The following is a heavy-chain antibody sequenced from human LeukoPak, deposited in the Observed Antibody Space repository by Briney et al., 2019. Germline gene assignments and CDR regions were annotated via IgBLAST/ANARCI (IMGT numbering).Heavy chain of an antibody. J-gene: IGHJ4*02. CDR1: GGSISSSSYY. Sequence: SETLSLTXTVSGGSISSSSYYWGWIRQPPGKGLEWIGSIYYSGSTSYNPSLKSRVTISVDTSKNQFSLKLSSVTAADTAVYYCARHEPYQYYFDYWGQGTLVTVSS. CDR2: IYYSGST. CDR3: ARHEPYQYYFDY. D-gene: IGHD1-14*01. V-gene: IGHV4-39*01.